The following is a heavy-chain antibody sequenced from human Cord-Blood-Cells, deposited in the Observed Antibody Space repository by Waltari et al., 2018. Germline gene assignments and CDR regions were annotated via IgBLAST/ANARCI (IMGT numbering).Heavy chain of an antibody. Sequence: QLQLQESGPGLVKPSETLSLTCTVPGGSISSSSYSWGWIRQPPGKGLEWIGSIYYSGSTYYNPSLKSRVTISVDTSKNQFSLKLSSVTAADTAVYYCTENRDGYNDAFDIWGQGTMVTVSS. V-gene: IGHV4-39*01. CDR1: GGSISSSSYS. D-gene: IGHD5-12*01. J-gene: IGHJ3*02. CDR2: IYYSGST. CDR3: TENRDGYNDAFDI.